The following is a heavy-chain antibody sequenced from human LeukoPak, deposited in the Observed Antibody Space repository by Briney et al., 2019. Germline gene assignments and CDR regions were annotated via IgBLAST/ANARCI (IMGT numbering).Heavy chain of an antibody. V-gene: IGHV3-23*01. CDR1: GFIFSSYA. CDR2: SGSTT. CDR3: TRDSSYGDYSTAFDY. J-gene: IGHJ4*02. Sequence: GGSVRLSCAASGFIFSSYAMTWVRQAPGKGLEWVSSSGSTTDYSDSVKGRFTISRDNSKNTLYLQMNSLSAEDTAVYYCTRDSSYGDYSTAFDYWGQGALVTVSS. D-gene: IGHD4-17*01.